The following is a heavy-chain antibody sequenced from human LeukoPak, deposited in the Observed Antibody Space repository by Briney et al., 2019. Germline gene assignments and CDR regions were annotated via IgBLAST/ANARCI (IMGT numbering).Heavy chain of an antibody. CDR1: GFTFSSYA. J-gene: IGHJ6*03. Sequence: GGSLRLSCAASGFTFSSYAISWVRQAPGKGLEWVSAISGSGGSTYYADSVKGRFTISRENSKNTLYLQMNSLRAEDTAVYYCAKAHWGSGPYYYYYMDVWGKGTTVTVSS. CDR2: ISGSGGST. V-gene: IGHV3-23*01. D-gene: IGHD7-27*01. CDR3: AKAHWGSGPYYYYYMDV.